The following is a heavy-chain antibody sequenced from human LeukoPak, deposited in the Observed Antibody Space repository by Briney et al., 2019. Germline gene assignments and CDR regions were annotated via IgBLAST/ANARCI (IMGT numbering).Heavy chain of an antibody. V-gene: IGHV3-49*03. J-gene: IGHJ4*02. Sequence: GGSLRLSCTVSGFTFGDYAMSWFRQAPGKGLEWVAFIRNKAYGGTTEYAASVKGRFTISRDDSKGIAYLQMNSLKTEDTAVYYCTRGKGDQGWYWGQGTLVTVSS. D-gene: IGHD2-15*01. CDR3: TRGKGDQGWY. CDR2: IRNKAYGGTT. CDR1: GFTFGDYA.